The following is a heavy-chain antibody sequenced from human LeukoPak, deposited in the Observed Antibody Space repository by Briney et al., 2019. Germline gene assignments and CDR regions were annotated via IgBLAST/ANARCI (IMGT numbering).Heavy chain of an antibody. CDR2: IIPIFGTA. CDR3: ASDTFGDNYYYGMDV. Sequence: SEHVSCKASGGTFSSYAISWVRQAPGQGLEWMGGIIPIFGTANYAQKFQGRVTITADKSTSTAYMELSSLRSEDTAVYYCASDTFGDNYYYGMDVWGKGTTVTVSS. D-gene: IGHD3-10*01. V-gene: IGHV1-69*06. CDR1: GGTFSSYA. J-gene: IGHJ6*04.